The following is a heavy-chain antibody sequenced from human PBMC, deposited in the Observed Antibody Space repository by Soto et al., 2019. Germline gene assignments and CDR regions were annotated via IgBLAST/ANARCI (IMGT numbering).Heavy chain of an antibody. J-gene: IGHJ3*02. CDR3: AKDYDILTGYYWNAFDI. Sequence: EVQLLESGGGLVQPGGSLRLSCAASGFTFSSYAMSWVRQAPGKGLEWVSAISGSGGSTYYADSVKGRFTISRDKSKNTLYLQMNSLRAEDTAVYYCAKDYDILTGYYWNAFDIWGQGTMVTVSS. CDR2: ISGSGGST. CDR1: GFTFSSYA. V-gene: IGHV3-23*01. D-gene: IGHD3-9*01.